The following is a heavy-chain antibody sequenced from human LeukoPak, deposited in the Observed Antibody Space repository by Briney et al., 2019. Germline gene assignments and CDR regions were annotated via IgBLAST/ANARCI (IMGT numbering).Heavy chain of an antibody. CDR1: GFTFSSYA. CDR2: ISSTSAI. D-gene: IGHD1-26*01. CDR3: ARDDKWAFDY. V-gene: IGHV3-48*02. J-gene: IGHJ4*02. Sequence: PGGSLRLSCAASGFTFSSYAMNWVRQAPGKGLEWVSYISSTSAIYYADSVKGRFTISRDNAKNSMYLQMNSLSDEDTAVYYCARDDKWAFDYWGQGTLVAVSS.